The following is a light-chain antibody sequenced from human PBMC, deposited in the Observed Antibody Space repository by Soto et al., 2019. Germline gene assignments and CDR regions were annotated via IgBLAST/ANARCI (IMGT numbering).Light chain of an antibody. J-gene: IGLJ1*01. CDR2: EVT. Sequence: SVLTQPASVSGSPGQSITISCTGTSSDVGTYNYVSWYQQHPGKAPKVMIYEVTYRPSGVSNRFSGSKSGNTASLTIPGLQAEDEAEYYCSSYTGSSTLYVFGTGTKVTVL. V-gene: IGLV2-14*01. CDR1: SSDVGTYNY. CDR3: SSYTGSSTLYV.